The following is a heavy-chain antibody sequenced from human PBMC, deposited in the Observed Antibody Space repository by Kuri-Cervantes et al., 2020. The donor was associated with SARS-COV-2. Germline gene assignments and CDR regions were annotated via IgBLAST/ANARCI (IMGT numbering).Heavy chain of an antibody. CDR3: AKYGTDDYVSTYFGRGSWFDP. CDR2: VYKSGSS. D-gene: IGHD5-12*01. Sequence: SETLSLTCSVSGGSISSSSYYWGWIRQPPGKGLEWIGDVYKSGSSNSNPPLKSRVTISVDTSKNQFSLRLTSVTAADTAVYFCAKYGTDDYVSTYFGRGSWFDPWGQGTLVNVSS. V-gene: IGHV4-61*05. J-gene: IGHJ5*02. CDR1: GGSISSSSYY.